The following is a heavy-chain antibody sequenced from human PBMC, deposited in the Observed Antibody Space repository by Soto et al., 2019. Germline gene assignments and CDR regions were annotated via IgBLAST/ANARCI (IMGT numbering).Heavy chain of an antibody. J-gene: IGHJ4*02. V-gene: IGHV3-23*01. CDR1: GFTFSRDG. D-gene: IGHD4-17*01. CDR3: AKERATTTAFDY. Sequence: GGSLRLSCAASGFTFSRDGMSWVRQAPGKGLEWVSLITDNGHNTYYADSVKGRFTISRDNTKNTLFLQMDSLRAEDTAVYYCAKERATTTAFDYWGQGALVTVSS. CDR2: ITDNGHNT.